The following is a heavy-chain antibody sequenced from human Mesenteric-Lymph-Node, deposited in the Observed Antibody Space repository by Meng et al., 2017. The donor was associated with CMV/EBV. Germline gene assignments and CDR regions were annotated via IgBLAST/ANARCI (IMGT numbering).Heavy chain of an antibody. J-gene: IGHJ4*02. CDR2: INPNSGIT. CDR1: GYTFTDHY. V-gene: IGHV1-2*02. CDR3: AREGWDIVVVPAATAFDY. Sequence: ASVKVSCKASGYTFTDHYMYWVRQAPGQGLEWMGWINPNSGITYYAQKFQGRVTMTRDTSISTAYMELSRLRSDDTAVYYCAREGWDIVVVPAATAFDYWGQGTLVTVSS. D-gene: IGHD2-2*01.